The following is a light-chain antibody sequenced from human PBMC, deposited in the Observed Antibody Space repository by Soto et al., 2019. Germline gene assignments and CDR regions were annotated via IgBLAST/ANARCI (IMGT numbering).Light chain of an antibody. V-gene: IGKV3-20*01. J-gene: IGKJ1*01. CDR1: QSVSSSY. CDR2: AAS. Sequence: ETVLTQSPGTLSMSPGERATLSCRASQSVSSSYLAWYQQKPDQAPRLLIYAASSRATGIPDRFSGSGSGTDFTLTISRLEPEDFAVYYWQQYGSSRTFGQGTKVEIK. CDR3: QQYGSSRT.